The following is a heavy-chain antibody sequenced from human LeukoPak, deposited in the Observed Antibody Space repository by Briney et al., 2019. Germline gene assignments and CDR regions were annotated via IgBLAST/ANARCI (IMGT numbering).Heavy chain of an antibody. CDR3: ARVGYCSSTRCLYFDY. Sequence: SETLSLTCAVSGYSISSNYYWGWIRQPPGKGLEWIGNVFHSGGTYYNPSLKSRVTISVDTSKNQFSLKLSSVTAADTAVYYCARVGYCSSTRCLYFDYSRQGTLVAVSS. J-gene: IGHJ4*02. CDR1: GYSISSNYY. CDR2: VFHSGGT. D-gene: IGHD2-2*01. V-gene: IGHV4-38-2*01.